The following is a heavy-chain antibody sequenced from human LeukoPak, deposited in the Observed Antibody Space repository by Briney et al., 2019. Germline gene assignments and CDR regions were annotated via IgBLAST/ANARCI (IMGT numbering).Heavy chain of an antibody. CDR3: ARAPHFFDTSGSRYYFDY. D-gene: IGHD3-22*01. CDR2: IYYSGNT. J-gene: IGHJ4*02. Sequence: SETLSLTCTVSGASISSYYWGWIRQPPGKGLEWIGSIYYSGNTYHSPSLMSRVTISVDTSNNQFSLILSSVTAADTAVYYCARAPHFFDTSGSRYYFDYWGQGALVTVSS. CDR1: GASISSYY. V-gene: IGHV4-39*07.